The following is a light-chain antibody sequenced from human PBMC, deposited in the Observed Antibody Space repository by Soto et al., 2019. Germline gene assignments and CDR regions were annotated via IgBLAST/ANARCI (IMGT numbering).Light chain of an antibody. J-gene: IGKJ2*01. CDR1: QGIGSY. CDR2: AAS. V-gene: IGKV1-9*01. Sequence: IQLTQSPSSLSASVGDRVTITCRASQGIGSYLAWYQQKPGKAPKVLINAASTLQSGVPSRFSGSGSGTDFTPTISCLQSEDFATYYCQQYYSYPPKYTFGQGTKVDNK. CDR3: QQYYSYPPKYT.